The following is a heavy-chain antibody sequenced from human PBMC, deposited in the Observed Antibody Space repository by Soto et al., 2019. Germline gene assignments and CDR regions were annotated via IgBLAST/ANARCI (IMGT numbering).Heavy chain of an antibody. V-gene: IGHV3-30-3*01. J-gene: IGHJ5*02. CDR3: ASGLLGGYYDSSGYYYRWFDP. CDR1: GFTFSSYA. Sequence: QVQLVESGGGVVQPRRSLRLSCAASGFTFSSYAMHWVRQAPGKGLEWVAVISYDGSNKYYADSVKGRFTISRDNSKNTLYLQMNSLRAEDTAVYYCASGLLGGYYDSSGYYYRWFDPWGQGTLVTVSS. CDR2: ISYDGSNK. D-gene: IGHD3-22*01.